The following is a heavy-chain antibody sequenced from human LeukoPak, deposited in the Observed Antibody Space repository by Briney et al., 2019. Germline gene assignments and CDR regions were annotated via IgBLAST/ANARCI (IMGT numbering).Heavy chain of an antibody. CDR1: GGSISSSSYY. J-gene: IGHJ4*02. CDR3: ARGGHMVRGVSPFDY. D-gene: IGHD3-10*01. CDR2: IYYSGST. V-gene: IGHV4-39*01. Sequence: SETLSLTCTVSGGSISSSSYYWGWIRQPPGKGLEWIGSIYYSGSTYYNPSLKSRVTISVDTSKNQFSLKLNSVTAADTAVYYCARGGHMVRGVSPFDYWGQGTLVTVSS.